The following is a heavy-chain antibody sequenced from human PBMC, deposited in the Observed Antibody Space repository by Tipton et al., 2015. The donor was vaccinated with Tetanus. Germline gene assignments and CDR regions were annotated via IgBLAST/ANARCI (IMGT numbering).Heavy chain of an antibody. CDR1: GFTVSSYQ. Sequence: QLVQSGGGMTQPGDSLRLSCAASGFTVSSYQMTWVRQAPGKGLEWVSVIYSDGSTYYADSVKGRFTISRDNPKNTLYLQMNSLRAEDTAVYYCAREADCSGGSCFSGDFDNWGQGTQVTVSS. J-gene: IGHJ4*02. V-gene: IGHV3-53*01. CDR2: IYSDGST. CDR3: AREADCSGGSCFSGDFDN. D-gene: IGHD2-15*01.